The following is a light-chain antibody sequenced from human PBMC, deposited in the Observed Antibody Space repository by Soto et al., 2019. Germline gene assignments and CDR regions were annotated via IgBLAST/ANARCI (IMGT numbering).Light chain of an antibody. V-gene: IGKV1-39*01. CDR1: QGLLHSNGYNY. J-gene: IGKJ4*01. CDR3: QQSYSTPLT. CDR2: SAS. Sequence: MTQSPLSVPVTPGEPASISCRSSQGLLHSNGYNYLDWYQLKPGKAPKLLIYSASSLQSDVPSRFSGSGSGTDFTLTISSLQPEDFATYDCQQSYSTPLTVGGGTKGEIK.